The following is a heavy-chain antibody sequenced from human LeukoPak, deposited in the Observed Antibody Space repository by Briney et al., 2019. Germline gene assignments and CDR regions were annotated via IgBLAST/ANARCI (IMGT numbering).Heavy chain of an antibody. Sequence: PGGSLRLSCAASGLTFSSYNMNWVRQAPGKGLEWVSSISSSTANIFYADSVKGRFITSRDNAKSSLYLQVNSLRAEDTAVYYRARGRGATPPYYFDYWGQGSLVTVSS. CDR1: GLTFSSYN. J-gene: IGHJ4*02. D-gene: IGHD1-26*01. V-gene: IGHV3-21*01. CDR2: ISSSTANI. CDR3: ARGRGATPPYYFDY.